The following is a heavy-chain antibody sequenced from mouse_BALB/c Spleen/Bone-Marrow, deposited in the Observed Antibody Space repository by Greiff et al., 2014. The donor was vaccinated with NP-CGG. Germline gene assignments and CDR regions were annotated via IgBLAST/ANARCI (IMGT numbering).Heavy chain of an antibody. CDR1: GYTFSNYY. D-gene: IGHD1-1*01. J-gene: IGHJ1*01. V-gene: IGHV1S81*02. CDR2: SNPSNGGS. CDR3: TRSNYGYCYFDV. Sequence: QVHVKQSGAELVKPGASVKLSCKASGYTFSNYYMYWVKQRPGQGLEWIGESNPSNGGSNFNEKFKSKATLTVDKSSSTAYMQLSSLTSEDSAVYYCTRSNYGYCYFDVWGAGTTVTVSS.